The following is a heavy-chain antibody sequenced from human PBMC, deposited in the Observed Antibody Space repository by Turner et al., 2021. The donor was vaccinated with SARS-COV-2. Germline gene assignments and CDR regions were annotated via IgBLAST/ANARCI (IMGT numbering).Heavy chain of an antibody. Sequence: QVQLQESGPGLVKPSETVSLTCTVSGGSMRSTYWTWVRQPPGKGLEWIGHIYYSGGTNYNPSLKSRVTISIDTSKNQFSLSLSSVTAADTAVYYCARHSTVTENYSNGMDVWGQGTTVTVS. CDR2: IYYSGGT. CDR3: ARHSTVTENYSNGMDV. CDR1: GGSMRSTY. D-gene: IGHD4-17*01. J-gene: IGHJ6*02. V-gene: IGHV4-59*08.